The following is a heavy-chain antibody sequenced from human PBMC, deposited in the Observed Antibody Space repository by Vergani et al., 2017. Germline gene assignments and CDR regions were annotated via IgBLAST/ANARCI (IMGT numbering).Heavy chain of an antibody. V-gene: IGHV1-2*02. D-gene: IGHD6-6*01. CDR3: ARARARNTNWFDP. CDR2: INPNSGGT. CDR1: GYTFTSYA. Sequence: QVQLVQSGAEVKKPGASVKVSCKASGYTFTSYAMHWVRQAPGQRLEWMGWINPNSGGTNYAQKFQGRVTMTRDTSISTAYMELSRLRSDDTAVYYCARARARNTNWFDPWGQGTLVTVSS. J-gene: IGHJ5*02.